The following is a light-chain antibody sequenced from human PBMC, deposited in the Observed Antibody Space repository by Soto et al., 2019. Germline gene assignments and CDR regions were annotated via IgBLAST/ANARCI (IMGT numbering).Light chain of an antibody. V-gene: IGKV3-15*01. CDR1: QSISTN. Sequence: EIVMTQSPATLSVFPEERATLSCRASQSISTNLAWYQQKPGQAPRLLIYGASARATGIPARFSGSGSGTEFTLTISSLQSEDFAVYYCHQYYNWPPYTFGQGTKLEIK. CDR2: GAS. J-gene: IGKJ2*01. CDR3: HQYYNWPPYT.